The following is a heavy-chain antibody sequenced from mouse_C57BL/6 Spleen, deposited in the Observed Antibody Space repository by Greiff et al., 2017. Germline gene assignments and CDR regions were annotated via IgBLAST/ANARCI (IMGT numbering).Heavy chain of an antibody. J-gene: IGHJ4*01. CDR1: GYAFSSSW. V-gene: IGHV1-82*01. Sequence: QVQLKQSGPELVKPGASVKISCKASGYAFSSSWMNWVKQRPGKGLEWIGRIYPGDGDTNYNGKFKGKATLTADKSSSTAYMQLSSLTSEDSAVCFSGYGSSYHYAMDYWGQGTSVTVSS. D-gene: IGHD1-1*01. CDR2: IYPGDGDT. CDR3: GYGSSYHYAMDY.